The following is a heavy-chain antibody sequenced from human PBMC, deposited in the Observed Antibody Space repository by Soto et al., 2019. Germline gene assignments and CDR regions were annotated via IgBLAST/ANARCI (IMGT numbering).Heavy chain of an antibody. J-gene: IGHJ4*02. CDR1: GFTFSSYG. CDR3: ARDSSALTFEFDY. CDR2: IWYDGSNK. Sequence: QVQLVESGGGVVQPGRSLRLSCAASGFTFSSYGMHWVRQAPGKGLEWVAVIWYDGSNKYYADSVKGRFTISRDNSKNTLYLQMNSLRAEDTAVYYCARDSSALTFEFDYWGQGTLVTVSS. V-gene: IGHV3-33*01.